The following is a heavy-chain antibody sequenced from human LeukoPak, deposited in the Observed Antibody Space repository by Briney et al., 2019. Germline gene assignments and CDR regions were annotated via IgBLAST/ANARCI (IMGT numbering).Heavy chain of an antibody. CDR1: GFTFTMFS. Sequence: PGGSLRLSCAASGFTFTMFSMNWLRQAPGKGLEWIAFIRGRSDTTYYADSVKGRFTISRDNAKNSLYLQMNSLRAEDTAVYYCAREPEYYDFWSGYYYYYYMDVWGKGTTVTVSS. CDR3: AREPEYYDFWSGYYYYYYMDV. CDR2: IRGRSDTT. J-gene: IGHJ6*03. D-gene: IGHD3-3*01. V-gene: IGHV3-48*04.